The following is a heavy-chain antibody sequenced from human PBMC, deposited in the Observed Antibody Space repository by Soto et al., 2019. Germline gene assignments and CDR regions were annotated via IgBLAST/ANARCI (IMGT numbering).Heavy chain of an antibody. V-gene: IGHV4-39*07. Sequence: PSETLSLTCTVSGGSISSTSYYWVWIRQPPGKGLEWIGSFYCSGSTYYNPSLKSRVTISVDRSKNQFSLKLSSVTAADTAVYYCARVPGPWGQGTLVTVSS. CDR2: FYCSGST. J-gene: IGHJ5*02. CDR3: ARVPGP. CDR1: GGSISSTSYY.